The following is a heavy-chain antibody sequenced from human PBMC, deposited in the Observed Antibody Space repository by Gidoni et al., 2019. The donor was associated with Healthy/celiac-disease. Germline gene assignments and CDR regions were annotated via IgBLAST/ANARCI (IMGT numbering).Heavy chain of an antibody. Sequence: QVQLQQWGAGLLKPSETLSLTCAVYGGSFSGYYWSWIRQHPGKGLEWIGEINHSGSTNYNPSLKSRVTISVDTAKNQLSLKLSSVTAADTAVYYCARDIVVVTATHGAFDIWGQGTMVPSLQ. D-gene: IGHD2-21*02. CDR1: GGSFSGYY. CDR2: INHSGST. J-gene: IGHJ3*02. V-gene: IGHV4-34*01. CDR3: ARDIVVVTATHGAFDI.